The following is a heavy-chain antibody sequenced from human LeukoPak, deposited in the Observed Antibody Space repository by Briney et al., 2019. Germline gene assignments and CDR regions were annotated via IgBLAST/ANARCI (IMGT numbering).Heavy chain of an antibody. CDR3: ARLRPRLRSTWPPGAFDI. D-gene: IGHD1-1*01. CDR1: GDTFSDYG. CDR2: INTGNGDP. Sequence: GASVKVSCKASGDTFSDYGIHWVRQAPGQRLEWMGWINTGNGDPKSSQKFQDRITISRDTSATTAYMELSSLTSADTAVYYCARLRPRLRSTWPPGAFDIWGDGTMVTVSS. V-gene: IGHV1-3*04. J-gene: IGHJ3*02.